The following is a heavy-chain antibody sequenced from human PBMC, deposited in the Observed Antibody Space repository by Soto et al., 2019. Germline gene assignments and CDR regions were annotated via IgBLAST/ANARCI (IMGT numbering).Heavy chain of an antibody. D-gene: IGHD2-2*01. V-gene: IGHV4-39*01. J-gene: IGHJ4*02. CDR3: ARNWNLALVPAAYFDS. Sequence: SETLSLTCTVSNFSVLTSIYYWAWIRQPPGKGLEWVGTVYYTGTTYYNPSLQSRITISIDTSKNQFSLNLNSVTAADTAVYYCARNWNLALVPAAYFDSWGQGTLVTVSS. CDR1: NFSVLTSIYY. CDR2: VYYTGTT.